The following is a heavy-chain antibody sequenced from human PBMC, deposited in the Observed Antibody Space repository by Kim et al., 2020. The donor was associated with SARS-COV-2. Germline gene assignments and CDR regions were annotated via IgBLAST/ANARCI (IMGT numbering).Heavy chain of an antibody. CDR3: ARTYSSNFYMDV. D-gene: IGHD2-15*01. Sequence: SETLSLTCTVSGGSLSGSGSSWGLAWIRQPPGKGLEWIGNIYSGAATYYSPSPKSRVTMSADTSQSQFSLRLSSVAAADTAVYYCARTYSSNFYMDVWG. CDR2: IYSGAAT. V-gene: IGHV4-39*01. J-gene: IGHJ6*03. CDR1: GGSLSGSGSS.